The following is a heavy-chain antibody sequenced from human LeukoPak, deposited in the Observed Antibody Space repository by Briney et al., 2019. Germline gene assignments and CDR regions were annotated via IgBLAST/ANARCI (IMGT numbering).Heavy chain of an antibody. CDR2: INHSGST. CDR3: ARAPGYSSSWSFDY. V-gene: IGHV4-34*01. CDR1: GGSVSGYY. Sequence: SETLSLTCTVSGGSVSGYYWSWIRQPPGKGLEWIGEINHSGSTNYNPSLKSRVTISVDTSKNQFSLKLSSVTAADTAVYYCARAPGYSSSWSFDYWGQGTLVTVSS. J-gene: IGHJ4*02. D-gene: IGHD6-13*01.